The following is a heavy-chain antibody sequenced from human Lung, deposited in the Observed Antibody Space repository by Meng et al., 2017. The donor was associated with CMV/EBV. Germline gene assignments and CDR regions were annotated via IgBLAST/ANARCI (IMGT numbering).Heavy chain of an antibody. CDR3: ARKSAGVLTGYWPSDSGMDV. CDR2: ISTSVSTI. D-gene: IGHD3-9*01. CDR1: GFTFSSYE. V-gene: IGHV3-48*03. J-gene: IGHJ6*02. Sequence: GGSLRLSCVASGFTFSSYEMSWVRQAPGKGLEWVSSISTSVSTIYYADSAKGRFTVSRDNAENSLYLQMNSLRAEDTALYYCARKSAGVLTGYWPSDSGMDVWGQGTTVTVPS.